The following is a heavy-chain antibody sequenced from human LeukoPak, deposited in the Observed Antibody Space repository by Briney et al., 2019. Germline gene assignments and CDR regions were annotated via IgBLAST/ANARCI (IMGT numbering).Heavy chain of an antibody. D-gene: IGHD4-23*01. CDR1: GYTFTSYA. CDR3: ARDQTTVVAYYYYGMDV. V-gene: IGHV1-3*01. J-gene: IGHJ6*02. Sequence: ASVKVSCKASGYTFTSYAMHWVRQAPGQRLEWMGWINAGNGNTKYSQKFQGRVTITRDTSTSTVYMELSSLRSEDTAVYYCARDQTTVVAYYYYGMDVWGQGTTVTVSS. CDR2: INAGNGNT.